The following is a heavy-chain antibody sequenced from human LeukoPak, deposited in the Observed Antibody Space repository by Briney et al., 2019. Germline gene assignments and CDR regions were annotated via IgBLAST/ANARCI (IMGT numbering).Heavy chain of an antibody. J-gene: IGHJ4*02. CDR1: GFTVSSNF. Sequence: PGGSLRLSCAASGFTVSSNFMTWVRQAPGQGLEWVSVIYSGGSTYYADSVKDRFTISRDNSKNMLYLQMNSLRAEDTAVYYCARGGDSLHYGGQGTLVTVSS. CDR3: ARGGDSLHY. CDR2: IYSGGST. D-gene: IGHD3-16*01. V-gene: IGHV3-66*01.